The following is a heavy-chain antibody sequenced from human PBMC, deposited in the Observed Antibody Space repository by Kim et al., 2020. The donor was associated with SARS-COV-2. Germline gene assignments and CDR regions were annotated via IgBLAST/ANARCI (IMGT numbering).Heavy chain of an antibody. CDR3: VREPAS. J-gene: IGHJ5*02. Sequence: GGSLRLSCAASGFSFSDYYMNWIRQAPGKGLEWLADIKSDGSSTKYADSVNGRFTISRDNDRKSLSLQMNSLTPEDTAMYYCVREPASWGQGTLVTVSS. CDR1: GFSFSDYY. V-gene: IGHV3-11*01. CDR2: IKSDGSST.